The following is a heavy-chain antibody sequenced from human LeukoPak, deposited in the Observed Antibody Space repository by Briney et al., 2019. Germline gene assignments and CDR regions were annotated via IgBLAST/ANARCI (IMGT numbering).Heavy chain of an antibody. Sequence: GGSLRLSCAASGFTFSSYGMHWVRQAPGKGLEWVAVIWYDGSNKYYADSVKGRFTISRDNSKNTLYLQMNSLRAEDTAVYYCARAGDSSGYYSEDYFDYWAREPWSPSPQ. CDR2: IWYDGSNK. CDR3: ARAGDSSGYYSEDYFDY. CDR1: GFTFSSYG. D-gene: IGHD3-22*01. V-gene: IGHV3-33*01. J-gene: IGHJ4*02.